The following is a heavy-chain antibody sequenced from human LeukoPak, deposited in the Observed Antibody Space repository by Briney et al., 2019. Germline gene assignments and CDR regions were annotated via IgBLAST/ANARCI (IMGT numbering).Heavy chain of an antibody. D-gene: IGHD1-26*01. Sequence: KPSETLSLTCAVYGGSFSGYYWSWIRQPPGKGLEWIGEINHSGSTNYNPSLKSRVTTSVDTSKNQFSLKLSSVTAADTAVYYCARLLPGSYVDYWGQGTLVTVSS. V-gene: IGHV4-34*01. CDR2: INHSGST. CDR3: ARLLPGSYVDY. CDR1: GGSFSGYY. J-gene: IGHJ4*02.